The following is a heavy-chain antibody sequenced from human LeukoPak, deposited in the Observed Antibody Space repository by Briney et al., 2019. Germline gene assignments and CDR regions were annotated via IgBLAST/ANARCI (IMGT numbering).Heavy chain of an antibody. Sequence: PGGSLRLSCAASGFTFSNYGMNWVRQAPGKGLEWVSFTDTSGNYIYYGDSVKGRFTTSRDNAKNLVFLQMNGLRAEDTAVYYCARGRSITLLRGVAMSDGFDIWGQGAMVAVSS. CDR3: ARGRSITLLRGVAMSDGFDI. CDR2: TDTSGNYI. J-gene: IGHJ3*02. V-gene: IGHV3-21*01. CDR1: GFTFSNYG. D-gene: IGHD3-10*01.